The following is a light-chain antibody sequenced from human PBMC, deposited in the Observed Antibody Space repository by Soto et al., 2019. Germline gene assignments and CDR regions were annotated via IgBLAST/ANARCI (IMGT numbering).Light chain of an antibody. CDR2: KAS. V-gene: IGKV1-5*03. J-gene: IGKJ1*01. CDR1: QSITAS. CDR3: QYMAT. Sequence: DIQMTQSPSTLSASVGDRVTITCRASQSITASLAWYQQKPGKAPKPLIYKASSLETGVPSRFSGSGSGTEFTLTIRSLQPDDFANYFCQYMATFGQGTKVEIK.